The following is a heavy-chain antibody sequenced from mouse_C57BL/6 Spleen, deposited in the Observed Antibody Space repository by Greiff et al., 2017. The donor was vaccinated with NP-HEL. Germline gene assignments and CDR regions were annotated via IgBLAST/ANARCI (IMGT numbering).Heavy chain of an antibody. V-gene: IGHV6-6*01. CDR2: IRNKANNHAT. CDR3: TRLLTGTWFDY. J-gene: IGHJ2*01. D-gene: IGHD4-1*01. CDR1: GFTFSDAW. Sequence: EVKLVESGGGLVQPRGSMKLSCAASGFTFSDAWMDWVRQSPEKGLEWVAEIRNKANNHATYYAESVKGRFTISRDDSKSSVYLQINSLRAEDTGIYYCTRLLTGTWFDYWGQGTTLTVSS.